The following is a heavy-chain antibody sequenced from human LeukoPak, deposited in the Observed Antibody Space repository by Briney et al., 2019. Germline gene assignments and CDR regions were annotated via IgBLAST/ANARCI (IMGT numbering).Heavy chain of an antibody. D-gene: IGHD6-13*01. CDR3: ASGIAADESVAIDY. Sequence: GASLSLSCAASGFTSSTYWMNWVRQAPGKGLVWVSRINSDGSTTRYADSVKGRFTISRDNAKNTLYLQMNFLGAEDTAVYYCASGIAADESVAIDYWGQGTLVTVSS. CDR2: INSDGSTT. V-gene: IGHV3-74*01. CDR1: GFTSSTYW. J-gene: IGHJ4*02.